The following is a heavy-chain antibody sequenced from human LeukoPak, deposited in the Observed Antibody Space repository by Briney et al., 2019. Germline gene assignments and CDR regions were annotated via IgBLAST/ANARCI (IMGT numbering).Heavy chain of an antibody. D-gene: IGHD6-6*01. J-gene: IGHJ3*02. CDR3: ASGLSSIAARNAFDI. CDR1: GFTFSSYW. V-gene: IGHV3-74*01. Sequence: GGSLRLSCAASGFTFSSYWMHWVRQAPGKGLVWVSRINSDGSSTSYADSVKGRFTISRDNAKNTRYLQMNSLRAEDTAVYYCASGLSSIAARNAFDIWGQGTMVTVSS. CDR2: INSDGSST.